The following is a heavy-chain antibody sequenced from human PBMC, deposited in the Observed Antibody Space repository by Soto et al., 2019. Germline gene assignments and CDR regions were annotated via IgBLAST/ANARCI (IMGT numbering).Heavy chain of an antibody. D-gene: IGHD3-16*01. CDR1: GFTFSSYG. CDR2: IWYDGSNK. Sequence: PGGSLRLSCAASGFTFSSYGMHWVRQAPGKGLEWVAVIWYDGSNKYYADSVKGRFTISRDNSKNTLYLQMNSLRAEDTAVYYCARDPDHPQEVSMITAGDYWGQGTLVTVSS. CDR3: ARDPDHPQEVSMITAGDY. V-gene: IGHV3-33*01. J-gene: IGHJ4*02.